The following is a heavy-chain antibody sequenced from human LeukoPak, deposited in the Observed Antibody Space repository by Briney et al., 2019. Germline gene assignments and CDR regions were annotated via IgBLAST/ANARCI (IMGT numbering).Heavy chain of an antibody. Sequence: GASVKVSCKASGGTFSSYAISWVRQAPGQGLEWMGGIIPIFGTANYAQKFQGRVTITADKSTSTAYMELSSLRSEDTAVYYCARSTGGNTRYYFDYWGQGTLVTVSS. J-gene: IGHJ4*02. V-gene: IGHV1-69*06. CDR3: ARSTGGNTRYYFDY. CDR1: GGTFSSYA. CDR2: IIPIFGTA. D-gene: IGHD4-23*01.